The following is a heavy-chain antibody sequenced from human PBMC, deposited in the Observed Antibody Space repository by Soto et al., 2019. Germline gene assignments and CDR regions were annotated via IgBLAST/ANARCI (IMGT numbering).Heavy chain of an antibody. D-gene: IGHD2-2*01. Sequence: QVQLQQWGAGLLKPSETLSLTCAVYGGSFSGYYWSWIRQPPGKGLEWIGEINHSGSTNYNPSLKRRVTISVDTSKNQFSLKLSSVTAADTAVYYCARLYCSSTSCPTYYYGMDVWGQVTTVTVSS. CDR3: ARLYCSSTSCPTYYYGMDV. CDR2: INHSGST. J-gene: IGHJ6*02. V-gene: IGHV4-34*01. CDR1: GGSFSGYY.